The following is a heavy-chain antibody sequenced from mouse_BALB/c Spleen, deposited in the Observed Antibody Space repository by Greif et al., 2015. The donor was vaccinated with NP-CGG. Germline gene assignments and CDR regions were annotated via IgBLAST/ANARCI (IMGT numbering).Heavy chain of an antibody. CDR3: ARSHYYGSSYEWYFDV. CDR2: ISSGSSTI. D-gene: IGHD1-1*01. V-gene: IGHV5-17*02. J-gene: IGHJ1*01. Sequence: EVMLVESGGGLVQPGGSRKLSCAASGFTFSSFGMHWVRQAPEKGLEWVAYISSGSSTIYYADTVKGRFTISRDNPKNTLFLQMTSLRSEDTAMYYCARSHYYGSSYEWYFDVWGAGTTVTVSS. CDR1: GFTFSSFG.